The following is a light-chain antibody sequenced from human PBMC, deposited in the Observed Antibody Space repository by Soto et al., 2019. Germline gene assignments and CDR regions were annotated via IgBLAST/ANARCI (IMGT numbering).Light chain of an antibody. J-gene: IGKJ1*01. CDR2: GAS. CDR1: QSVTSGY. CDR3: QQFGSSPWT. V-gene: IGKV3-20*01. Sequence: EIVLSQSPGTLSLSPGERATLSCRASQSVTSGYLAWYQQQPNQAPRLLIYGASYRATDIPDRFSGGGSGTDFTLTISRLEPEDFAVYFCQQFGSSPWTFGQGTKVDIK.